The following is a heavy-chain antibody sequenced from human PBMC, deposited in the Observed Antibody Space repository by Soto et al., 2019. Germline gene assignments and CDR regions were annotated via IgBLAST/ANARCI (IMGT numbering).Heavy chain of an antibody. Sequence: GGSLRLSCAASGFTFSDYYMSWIRQAPGKGLEWVSYISSSGSTIYYADSVKGRFTISRDNAKNSLYLQMNSLRAEDTAVYYCARDGDDILTGYKNYYYYMDVWGKGTTVTVSS. CDR3: ARDGDDILTGYKNYYYYMDV. CDR1: GFTFSDYY. CDR2: ISSSGSTI. V-gene: IGHV3-11*01. D-gene: IGHD3-9*01. J-gene: IGHJ6*03.